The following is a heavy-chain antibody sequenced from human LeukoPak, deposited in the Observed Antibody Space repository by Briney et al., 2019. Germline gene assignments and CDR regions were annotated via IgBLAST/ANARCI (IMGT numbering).Heavy chain of an antibody. D-gene: IGHD2-15*01. J-gene: IGHJ4*02. V-gene: IGHV3-48*04. CDR1: GFTFSSYS. CDR2: ISSSRITI. CDR3: ARDRGGSYSAIDY. Sequence: GGSLRLSCAASGFTFSSYSLNWVRQAPGKGLAWVSFISSSRITIYYADSVKGRFTISRDNAEKSLYLQMNSLRAEDTAVYYCARDRGGSYSAIDYWGQGTLVTVSS.